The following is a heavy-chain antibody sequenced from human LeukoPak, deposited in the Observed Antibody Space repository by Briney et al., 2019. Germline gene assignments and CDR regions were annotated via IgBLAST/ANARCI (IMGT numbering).Heavy chain of an antibody. J-gene: IGHJ4*02. CDR3: ARGSRRELEFNY. CDR2: IYYSGTT. CDR1: GGSISSSSYY. D-gene: IGHD3-10*01. V-gene: IGHV4-39*07. Sequence: SETLSLTCTVSGGSISSSSYYWGWIRQPPGKGLEWIGSIYYSGTTYYNPSLKSRVTMSLDTSRNHFSLRLTSVTDADTAIYYCARGSRRELEFNYWGQGTLVTVSS.